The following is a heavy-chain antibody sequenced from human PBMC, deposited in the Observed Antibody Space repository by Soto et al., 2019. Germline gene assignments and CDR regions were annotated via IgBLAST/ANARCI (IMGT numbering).Heavy chain of an antibody. CDR2: IGHLETT. V-gene: IGHV4-30-2*06. CDR1: GVAMTYGGYS. J-gene: IGHJ4*02. Sequence: SETLSLTCSVSGVAMTYGGYSWSWIRQSPEKGLEWLGYIGHLETTYYNPSFKSRLSLSIDRTRNQFSLSLSSVTAADTAVYYCARGLQWLEGGGIDYWGQGTLVTVS. D-gene: IGHD6-19*01. CDR3: ARGLQWLEGGGIDY.